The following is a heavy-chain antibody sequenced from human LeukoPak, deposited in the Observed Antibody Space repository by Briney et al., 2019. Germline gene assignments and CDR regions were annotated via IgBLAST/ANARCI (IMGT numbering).Heavy chain of an antibody. J-gene: IGHJ1*01. V-gene: IGHV3-48*03. CDR3: ARDLTIAADGNRRYFQH. D-gene: IGHD6-13*01. CDR2: ISSSGSMT. CDR1: GFTFSSYA. Sequence: GGSLRLSCAASGFTFSSYAMNWVRQAPGKGLEWVSYISSSGSMTHHADSVKGRFTISRDNAKNSLYLQMNSLRAEDTAVYYCARDLTIAADGNRRYFQHWCQGTLVTVSS.